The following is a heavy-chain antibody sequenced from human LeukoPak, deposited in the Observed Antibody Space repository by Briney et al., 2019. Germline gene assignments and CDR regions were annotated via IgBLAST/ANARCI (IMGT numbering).Heavy chain of an antibody. CDR3: ARGSGSPDY. D-gene: IGHD3-10*01. CDR1: GFSFSDSY. Sequence: GGSLRLSCAGSGFSFSDSYMNWVRQAPGKGLEWVSYISTGSNTMYYADSVKGRFTISRDDAKNSLYLQMSSLRGEDTAVYYCARGSGSPDYWGQGTLVTVSS. CDR2: ISTGSNTM. J-gene: IGHJ4*02. V-gene: IGHV3-48*01.